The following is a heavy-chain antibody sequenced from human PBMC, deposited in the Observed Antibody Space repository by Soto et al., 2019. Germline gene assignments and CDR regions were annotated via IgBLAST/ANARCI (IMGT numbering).Heavy chain of an antibody. V-gene: IGHV3-23*01. CDR2: ISGAGDTT. D-gene: IGHD3-16*02. CDR1: GFTFTNYG. CDR3: AKSFTQSNVWRAYRHKTHFDY. J-gene: IGHJ4*02. Sequence: EVRLLECGGGLVQPGGSLRLSCEGSGFTFTNYGMDWVRQAPGKGLEWISFISGAGDTTYYADSVKGRFIISRDNSKNTLYLQMNSLRAEDTALYYCAKSFTQSNVWRAYRHKTHFDYWGQGALVTVTS.